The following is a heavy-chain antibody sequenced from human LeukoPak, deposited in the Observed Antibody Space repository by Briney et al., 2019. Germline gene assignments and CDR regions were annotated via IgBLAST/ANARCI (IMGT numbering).Heavy chain of an antibody. CDR2: ITASGTAM. CDR3: ASSGSYRFDY. J-gene: IGHJ4*02. D-gene: IGHD1-26*01. V-gene: IGHV3-48*02. Sequence: GGSLRLPCAASGFTFSSYSMNWVRQAPGKGLEWVSHITASGTAMFYADSVKGRFTISRDNAKNSLYLQMNSLRDEDTAVYYCASSGSYRFDYWGQGTLVTVSS. CDR1: GFTFSSYS.